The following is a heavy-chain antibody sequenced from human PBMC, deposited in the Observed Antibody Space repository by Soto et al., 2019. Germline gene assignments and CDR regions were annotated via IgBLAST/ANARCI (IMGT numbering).Heavy chain of an antibody. V-gene: IGHV3-21*01. CDR2: ISGSSSYI. D-gene: IGHD2-2*01. CDR3: ARDGAYCSGTGCRDYYHYMDV. J-gene: IGHJ6*03. Sequence: EVQLVESGGGLVKPGGSLRLSCAASGFSFSDYSMNWVRQAPGKGLEWVSSISGSSSYIYYADSLKGRVTVSRDNAEKSLYLQMNSLSAEDTAVYYCARDGAYCSGTGCRDYYHYMDVWGKGTTVTVSS. CDR1: GFSFSDYS.